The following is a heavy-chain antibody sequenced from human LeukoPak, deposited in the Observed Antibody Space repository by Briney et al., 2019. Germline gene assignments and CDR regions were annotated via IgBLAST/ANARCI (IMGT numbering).Heavy chain of an antibody. J-gene: IGHJ4*02. CDR3: ARGMLRYFDWLPNYYFDY. CDR1: GCSVSSGSYF. Sequence: SETLSLTCTVSGCSVSSGSYFWSWIRQPPGKGLEWIGYIYYSGSTNYNPSLKSRVTISKDTSKNQFSLKLSSVTAADTAVYYCARGMLRYFDWLPNYYFDYWGQGTLVTVSS. V-gene: IGHV4-61*01. CDR2: IYYSGST. D-gene: IGHD3-9*01.